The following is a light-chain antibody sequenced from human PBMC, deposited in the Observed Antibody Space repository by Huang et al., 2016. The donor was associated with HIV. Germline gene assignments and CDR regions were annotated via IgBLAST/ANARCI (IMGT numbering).Light chain of an antibody. CDR1: QSVNTF. V-gene: IGKV3-11*01. Sequence: EIVLTQSPATLSLSPGDRATLSCRASQSVNTFLAWYQQKPGQAPRLLIYDAADRVTGIPARFSGSGSGTDFTLTISSLQSEDFAVYYCQQYYHWPQTFGQGTKVEVK. J-gene: IGKJ1*01. CDR3: QQYYHWPQT. CDR2: DAA.